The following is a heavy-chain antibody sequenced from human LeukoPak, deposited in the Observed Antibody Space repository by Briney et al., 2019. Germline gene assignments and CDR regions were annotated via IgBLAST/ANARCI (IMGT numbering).Heavy chain of an antibody. CDR1: GYSISSGYY. V-gene: IGHV4-38-2*02. CDR3: ARDGSGWYGNWFDP. Sequence: SETLSLTCTVSGYSISSGYYWGWIRQPPGKGLEWIGSIYHSGSTYYNPSLKSRVTISVDTSKNQFSLKLSSVTAADTAVYYCARDGSGWYGNWFDPWGQETLVTVSS. CDR2: IYHSGST. D-gene: IGHD6-19*01. J-gene: IGHJ5*02.